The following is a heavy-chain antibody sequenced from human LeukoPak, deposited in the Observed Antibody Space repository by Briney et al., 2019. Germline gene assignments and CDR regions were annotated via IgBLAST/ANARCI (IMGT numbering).Heavy chain of an antibody. CDR2: IIPIFGTA. D-gene: IGHD6-13*01. J-gene: IGHJ4*02. V-gene: IGHV1-69*13. CDR1: GYIFTSNY. CDR3: ARFGIGSSSWYVFDY. Sequence: SVKVSCKASGYIFTSNYIHWVRQAPGQGLEWMGGIIPIFGTANYAQKFQGRVTITADESTSTAYMELSSLRSEDTAVYYCARFGIGSSSWYVFDYWGQGTLVTVSS.